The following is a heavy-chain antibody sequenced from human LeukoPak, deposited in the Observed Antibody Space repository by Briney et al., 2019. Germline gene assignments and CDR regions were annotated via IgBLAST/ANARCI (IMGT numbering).Heavy chain of an antibody. V-gene: IGHV1-18*01. CDR1: GYTFTSYG. D-gene: IGHD3-16*01. Sequence: ASAKVSCKASGYTFTSYGISWVRQAPGQGLEWMGWISTYNGNTNYAQNLQGRVTVTTDTSTSTAYMELRSLRSDDTAVYYCARDRGGNYFDYWGQGTLVTVSS. CDR2: ISTYNGNT. CDR3: ARDRGGNYFDY. J-gene: IGHJ4*02.